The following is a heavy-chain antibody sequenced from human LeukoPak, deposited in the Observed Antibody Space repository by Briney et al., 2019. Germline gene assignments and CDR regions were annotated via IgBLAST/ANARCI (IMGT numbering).Heavy chain of an antibody. CDR2: INPDSGGT. Sequence: ASVKVSCKASGYTFTGYYLHWVRQAPGQGLEWMGWINPDSGGTNYAQNFQGRVTMTRDTSISTAYMELSRLRSDDTAVYYCARDPSSSPYYYYYYVDVWGKGTTVTASS. V-gene: IGHV1-2*02. CDR1: GYTFTGYY. D-gene: IGHD6-6*01. J-gene: IGHJ6*03. CDR3: ARDPSSSPYYYYYYVDV.